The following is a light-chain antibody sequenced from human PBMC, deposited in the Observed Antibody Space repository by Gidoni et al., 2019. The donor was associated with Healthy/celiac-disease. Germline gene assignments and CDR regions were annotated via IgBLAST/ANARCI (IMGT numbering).Light chain of an antibody. CDR1: QNISNY. Sequence: DIQMTQSPSSLSASVGDRVTITCRASQNISNYLNWYQQKPGKAPKLLIYAASALQRGVPSWFSGSGSGTALTLTISSLQPEDFATYYCQQSYSIPLTFGGGTKVEIK. CDR3: QQSYSIPLT. CDR2: AAS. V-gene: IGKV1-39*01. J-gene: IGKJ4*01.